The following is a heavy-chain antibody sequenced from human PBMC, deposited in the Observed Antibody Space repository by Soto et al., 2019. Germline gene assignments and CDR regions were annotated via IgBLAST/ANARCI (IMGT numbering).Heavy chain of an antibody. J-gene: IGHJ4*02. CDR3: AGGDYGELPFDY. Sequence: PSETLSLTCAVSGGSISSGGYSWSWIRQPPGKGLEWIGYIYHSGSTYYNPSLKSRVTISVDRSKNQFSLKLSSVTAADTAVYYCAGGDYGELPFDYWGQGTLVTVSS. CDR2: IYHSGST. CDR1: GGSISSGGYS. V-gene: IGHV4-30-2*01. D-gene: IGHD4-17*01.